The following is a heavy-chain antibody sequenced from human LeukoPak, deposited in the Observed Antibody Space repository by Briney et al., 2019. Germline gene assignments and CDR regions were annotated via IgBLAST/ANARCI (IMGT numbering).Heavy chain of an antibody. J-gene: IGHJ5*02. CDR2: IKEDGSDK. CDR1: GFTFSTPW. CDR3: ARFRTLGA. Sequence: GSLRLSCAASGFTFSTPWMSWVRQAPGKGLEWVASIKEDGSDKYYVDSVKGRFTISRDNAKNSLYLQMSSLRAEDTAVYYCARFRTLGAWGQGTLVTVSS. D-gene: IGHD3-3*01. V-gene: IGHV3-7*01.